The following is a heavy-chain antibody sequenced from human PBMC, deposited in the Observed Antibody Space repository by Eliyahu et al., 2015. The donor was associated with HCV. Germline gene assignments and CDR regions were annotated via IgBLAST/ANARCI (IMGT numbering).Heavy chain of an antibody. Sequence: IRQPPGKGLEWIGYIYYSGSTNYNPSLKSRVTISVDTSKNQFSLKLSSVTAADTAVYYCARVKRIVGAPLFDYWGQGTLVTVSS. V-gene: IGHV4-59*01. J-gene: IGHJ4*02. D-gene: IGHD1-26*01. CDR3: ARVKRIVGAPLFDY. CDR2: IYYSGST.